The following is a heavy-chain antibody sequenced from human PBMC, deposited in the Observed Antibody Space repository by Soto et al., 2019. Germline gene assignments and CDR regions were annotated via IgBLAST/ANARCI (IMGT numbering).Heavy chain of an antibody. J-gene: IGHJ6*02. V-gene: IGHV3-23*01. CDR1: GFTFSGYA. D-gene: IGHD6-19*01. CDR3: AKGLEVDGPYYYGMDV. Sequence: GSLRLSCAASGFTFSGYAMTWVRQAPGKGLEWVSSISGSGDYTYYADSVKGRFTISRDNSKNTLYLQMNSLRAEDTAVYYCAKGLEVDGPYYYGMDVWGQGTTVTVSS. CDR2: ISGSGDYT.